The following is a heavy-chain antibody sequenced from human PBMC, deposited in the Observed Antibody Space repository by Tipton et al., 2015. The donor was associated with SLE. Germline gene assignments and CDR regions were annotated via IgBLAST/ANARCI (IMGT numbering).Heavy chain of an antibody. CDR2: IKGDGITT. J-gene: IGHJ4*02. Sequence: SLRLSCAASGFTFSAYWMDWVRQAPGKGLVWVSRIKGDGITTTYADSVKGRFTISTDNARSTLYLQMNSLRAEDTALYYCANAAAFGMVIFHDYFDHWGLGTLVTVSS. D-gene: IGHD3-3*01. CDR1: GFTFSAYW. V-gene: IGHV3-74*01. CDR3: ANAAAFGMVIFHDYFDH.